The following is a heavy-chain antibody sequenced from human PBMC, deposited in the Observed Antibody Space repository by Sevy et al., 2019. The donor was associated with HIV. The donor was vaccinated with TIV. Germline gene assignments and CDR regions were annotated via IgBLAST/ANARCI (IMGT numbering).Heavy chain of an antibody. CDR2: ISYDGNNK. Sequence: GGSLRLSCAASGFTFSSYAMHWVRQAPGKGLEWVAVISYDGNNKYYADSVKGRFTISRDNSKNTLYLQMNSLRAEDTAVYYCARPYYGSESYPDHWGQGTLVTVSS. CDR3: ARPYYGSESYPDH. J-gene: IGHJ5*02. V-gene: IGHV3-30-3*01. CDR1: GFTFSSYA. D-gene: IGHD3-10*01.